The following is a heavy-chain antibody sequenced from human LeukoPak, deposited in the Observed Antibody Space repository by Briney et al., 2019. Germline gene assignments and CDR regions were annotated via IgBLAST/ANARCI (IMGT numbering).Heavy chain of an antibody. CDR3: ACSSGRDAFDI. CDR1: GFTFSTHW. Sequence: PGGSLRLSCAASGFTFSTHWMHWVRQAPGGGLVWVSRINSDGYSTKYADSVKGRFTISRDNAKNTLYLHMISLRAEDTAVYYCACSSGRDAFDIWGQGTMVIVSS. V-gene: IGHV3-74*03. J-gene: IGHJ3*02. D-gene: IGHD3-22*01. CDR2: INSDGYST.